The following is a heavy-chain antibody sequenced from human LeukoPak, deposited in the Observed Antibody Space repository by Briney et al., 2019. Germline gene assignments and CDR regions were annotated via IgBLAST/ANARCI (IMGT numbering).Heavy chain of an antibody. CDR1: GGSLNGHY. V-gene: IGHV4-34*01. D-gene: IGHD3-3*01. CDR2: GSESGGI. Sequence: SETLSLTCAVYGGSLNGHYWSWIRQPPGKRLEWIGEGSESGGIKFNPSLKSRVTISADTSKNQFSLKVKSVTAADTAVYYCAKNGQSGFSFDPWGQGTLVTVSS. J-gene: IGHJ5*02. CDR3: AKNGQSGFSFDP.